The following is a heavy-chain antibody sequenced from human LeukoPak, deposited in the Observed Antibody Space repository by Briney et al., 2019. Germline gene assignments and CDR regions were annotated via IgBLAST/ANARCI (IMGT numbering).Heavy chain of an antibody. CDR1: GYTFTSYD. V-gene: IGHV1-8*01. J-gene: IGHJ4*02. CDR3: ARVKGQWLVHLFDY. D-gene: IGHD6-19*01. Sequence: ASVKVSCKASGYTFTSYDINWVRQATGQGLEWMGWTNPNSGNTGYAQKFQGRVTMTRNTSISTAYMELSSLRSEDTAVYYCARVKGQWLVHLFDYWGQGTLVTVS. CDR2: TNPNSGNT.